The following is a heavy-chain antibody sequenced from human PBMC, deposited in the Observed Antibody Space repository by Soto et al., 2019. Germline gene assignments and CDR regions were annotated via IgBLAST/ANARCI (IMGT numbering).Heavy chain of an antibody. CDR1: GGTFSSYA. D-gene: IGHD5-18*01. V-gene: IGHV1-69*12. CDR3: AREGVDTAMVGGRFDY. Sequence: QVQLVQSGAEVKKPGSSVKVSCKASGGTFSSYAISWVRQAPGQGLEWMGGIIPIFGTANYAQKFQGRVTITADESTSTAHMELSSLRSEDTAVYYCAREGVDTAMVGGRFDYWGQGTLVTVSS. J-gene: IGHJ4*02. CDR2: IIPIFGTA.